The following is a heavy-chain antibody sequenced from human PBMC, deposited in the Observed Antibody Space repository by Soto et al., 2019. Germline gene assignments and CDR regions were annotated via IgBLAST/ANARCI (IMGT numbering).Heavy chain of an antibody. D-gene: IGHD2-8*01. CDR3: ARENGDAEYFQH. CDR2: INPSGGST. Sequence: QVQLVQSGAEVKKPGASVKVSCKASGYTFTSYYMHWVRQAPGQGLEWMGIINPSGGSTSYAQKFQGRVTMTRDTSTSIVYMELSSLRSEDTAVYYCARENGDAEYFQHWGQGTLVTVSS. CDR1: GYTFTSYY. V-gene: IGHV1-46*01. J-gene: IGHJ1*01.